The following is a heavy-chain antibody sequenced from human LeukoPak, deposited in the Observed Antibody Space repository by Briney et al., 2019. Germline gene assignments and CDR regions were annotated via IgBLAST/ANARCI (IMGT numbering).Heavy chain of an antibody. V-gene: IGHV3-53*01. D-gene: IGHD4-11*01. CDR3: ARATVTTPNFDS. CDR2: IYSGGST. CDR1: GFTVSSNH. J-gene: IGHJ4*02. Sequence: PGGSLRLSCAASGFTVSSNHMSWVRQAPGKGLEWVSVIYSGGSTYYADSVKVRFTISRDNSKNTLYLQMNSLRAEDTAVYYCARATVTTPNFDSWGQGTLVTVSS.